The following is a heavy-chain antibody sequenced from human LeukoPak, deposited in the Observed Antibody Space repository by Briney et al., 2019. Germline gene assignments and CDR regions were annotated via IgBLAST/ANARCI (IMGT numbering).Heavy chain of an antibody. D-gene: IGHD2-15*01. CDR2: ISGSGGST. CDR3: ASHVSYCSGGSCYSSGYYFDY. J-gene: IGHJ4*02. CDR1: GFTFSSYA. V-gene: IGHV3-23*01. Sequence: GGSLRLSCAASGFTFSSYAMSWVRQAPGKGLEWVSAISGSGGSTYYAVSVRGRFTISRDNSKNTLYLQMNSLRAEDTAVYYCASHVSYCSGGSCYSSGYYFDYWGQGTLVTVSS.